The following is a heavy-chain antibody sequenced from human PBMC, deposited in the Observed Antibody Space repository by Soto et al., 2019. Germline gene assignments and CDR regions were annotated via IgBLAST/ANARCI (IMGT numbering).Heavy chain of an antibody. D-gene: IGHD3-22*01. V-gene: IGHV3-30*18. Sequence: GGSLRLSCAASGFTFSSYGMHWVRQAPGKGLEWVAVISYDGSNKYYADSVKGRFTISRDNSKNTLYLQMNSLRAEDTAVYYCAKELYYYDSSGPIDYWGQGTLVTSPQ. CDR1: GFTFSSYG. CDR2: ISYDGSNK. J-gene: IGHJ4*02. CDR3: AKELYYYDSSGPIDY.